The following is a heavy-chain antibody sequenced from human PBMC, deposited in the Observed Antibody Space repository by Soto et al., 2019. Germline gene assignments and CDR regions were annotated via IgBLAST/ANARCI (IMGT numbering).Heavy chain of an antibody. Sequence: ASVKVSCKASGYTLTELSMHWVRQAPGKGLEWMGGFDPEDGETIYAQKFQGRVTMTEDTSTDTAYMELSSLRSEDTAVYYCLGYCSSTSCYAYGYWGQGTLVTVSS. CDR3: LGYCSSTSCYAYGY. D-gene: IGHD2-2*01. J-gene: IGHJ4*02. CDR2: FDPEDGET. V-gene: IGHV1-24*01. CDR1: GYTLTELS.